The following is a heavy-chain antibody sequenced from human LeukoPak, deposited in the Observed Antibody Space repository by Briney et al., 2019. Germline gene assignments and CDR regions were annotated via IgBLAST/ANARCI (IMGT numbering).Heavy chain of an antibody. CDR2: MSPSNGDT. J-gene: IGHJ5*02. CDR3: SRGRAAVIDT. D-gene: IGHD6-13*01. Sequence: ASVRVSCKASGYTFITYDINWVRQAPGQGLEWMGWMSPSNGDTGVSQKFRGRVSLTRNTSISTAYLDLTGLESGDTAVYYCSRGRAAVIDTWGQGTLLAVSS. V-gene: IGHV1-8*01. CDR1: GYTFITYD.